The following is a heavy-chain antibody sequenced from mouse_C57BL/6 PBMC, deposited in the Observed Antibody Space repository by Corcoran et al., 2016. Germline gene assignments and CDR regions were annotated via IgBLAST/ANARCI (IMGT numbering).Heavy chain of an antibody. J-gene: IGHJ4*01. V-gene: IGHV9-3*01. CDR1: GYTLQTYG. Sequence: QIQLVQSGPELKKPGETVKISCKASGYTLQTYGLGWVKQAPGKGLKWMGWINTYSGVPTYADDFKGRFAFSLETSASTAYLQINNLKNEDTATYFCARRDSNYDYAMDYWGQGTSVTVSS. D-gene: IGHD2-5*01. CDR3: ARRDSNYDYAMDY. CDR2: INTYSGVP.